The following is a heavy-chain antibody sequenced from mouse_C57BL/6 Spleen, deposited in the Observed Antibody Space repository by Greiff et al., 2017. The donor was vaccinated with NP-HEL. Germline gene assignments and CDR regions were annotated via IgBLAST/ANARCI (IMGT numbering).Heavy chain of an antibody. CDR3: ARNSPYYYGSSYEGYFDV. CDR1: GFSLTSYG. Sequence: QVHVKQSGPGLVQPSQSLSITCTVSGFSLTSYGVHWVRQSPGKGLEWLGVIWSGGSTDYNAAFISRLSISKDNSKSQVFFKMNSLQADDTAIYYCARNSPYYYGSSYEGYFDVWGTGTTVTVSS. J-gene: IGHJ1*03. CDR2: IWSGGST. V-gene: IGHV2-2*01. D-gene: IGHD1-1*01.